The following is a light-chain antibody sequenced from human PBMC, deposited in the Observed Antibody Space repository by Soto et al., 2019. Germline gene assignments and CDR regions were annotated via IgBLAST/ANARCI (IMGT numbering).Light chain of an antibody. CDR1: HSVSRTY. Sequence: IVLTPSPGTLSLSPGERATLAFRASHSVSRTYLAWYQQKPGQAPRLLMYGASDRATGTPGRFSGSGSGTDFTLTISGLEPEDSAVYYCQQFDDSVTFGQGTRLEIK. CDR2: GAS. V-gene: IGKV3-20*01. CDR3: QQFDDSVT. J-gene: IGKJ5*01.